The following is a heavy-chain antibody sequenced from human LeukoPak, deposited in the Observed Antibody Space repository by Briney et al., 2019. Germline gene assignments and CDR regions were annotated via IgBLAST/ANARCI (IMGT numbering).Heavy chain of an antibody. J-gene: IGHJ3*02. Sequence: GGSLRLSCAASGFTFSGPAMHWVRQASGKGLEWVGRIRSKANSYATAYAASVKGRFTISRDDSKNTAYLQMNSLKTEDTAVYYCTRPIIPGYDAFDIWGQGTMVTVSS. CDR2: IRSKANSYAT. CDR1: GFTFSGPA. CDR3: TRPIIPGYDAFDI. V-gene: IGHV3-73*01. D-gene: IGHD2-21*01.